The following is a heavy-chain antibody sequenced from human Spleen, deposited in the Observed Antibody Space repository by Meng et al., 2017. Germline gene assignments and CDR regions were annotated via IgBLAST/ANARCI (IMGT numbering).Heavy chain of an antibody. Sequence: GQLQHWGAGLLKPSETLSLTCVVLGGSFSDYYWSWIRQPPGKGLEWIGEINHSGSTNYNPSLESRATISVDTSQNNLSLKLSSVTAADSAVYYCARGPTTMAHDFDYWGQGTLVTVSS. J-gene: IGHJ4*02. D-gene: IGHD4-11*01. V-gene: IGHV4-34*01. CDR2: INHSGST. CDR1: GGSFSDYY. CDR3: ARGPTTMAHDFDY.